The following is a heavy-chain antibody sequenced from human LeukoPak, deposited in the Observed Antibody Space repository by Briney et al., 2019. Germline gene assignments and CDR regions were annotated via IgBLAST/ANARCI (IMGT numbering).Heavy chain of an antibody. J-gene: IGHJ3*02. D-gene: IGHD4-17*01. V-gene: IGHV4-59*01. Sequence: PSETLSLTCSVSGGSISSYYWSWIRQPPGKGLEWIGYIYYSGSTTYNPSLKSRVTISVDTSKNHFSLNLSSVTAADTAVYHCARGANYGDYGFDVFDIWGQGTMVTVSS. CDR3: ARGANYGDYGFDVFDI. CDR1: GGSISSYY. CDR2: IYYSGST.